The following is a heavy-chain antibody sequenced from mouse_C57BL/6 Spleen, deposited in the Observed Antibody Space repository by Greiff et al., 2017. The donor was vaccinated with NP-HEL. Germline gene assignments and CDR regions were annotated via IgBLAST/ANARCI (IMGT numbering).Heavy chain of an antibody. CDR1: GFNIKDDY. V-gene: IGHV14-4*01. Sequence: EVQLQQSGAELVRPGASVKLSCTASGFNIKDDYMHWVKQRPEQGLEWIGWIDPENGDTEYASKFQGKATITADTSSNTAYLQLSSLTSEDTAVYYCTTHRTGFAYWGQGTLVTVSA. CDR3: TTHRTGFAY. J-gene: IGHJ3*01. CDR2: IDPENGDT.